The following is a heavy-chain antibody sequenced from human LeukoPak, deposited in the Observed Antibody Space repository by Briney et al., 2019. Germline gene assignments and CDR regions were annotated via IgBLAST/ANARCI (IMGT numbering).Heavy chain of an antibody. Sequence: GGSLRLSCAASGFTFTSYAMNWVRQAPGKGLEWVSTISGSGSSTYYVDSVKGRFTISRDNSKNTLYLQMNSLRAEDTALYFCAKKAQYNGNYPLDYWGQGTLVTVSS. J-gene: IGHJ4*02. V-gene: IGHV3-23*01. CDR1: GFTFTSYA. CDR2: ISGSGSST. D-gene: IGHD1-26*01. CDR3: AKKAQYNGNYPLDY.